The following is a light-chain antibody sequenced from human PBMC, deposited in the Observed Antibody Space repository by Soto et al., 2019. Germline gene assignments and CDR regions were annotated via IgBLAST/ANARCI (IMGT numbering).Light chain of an antibody. CDR1: RSDVGGYNY. V-gene: IGLV2-11*01. Sequence: QSALTQPRSVSGSPGQSVTISCTGTRSDVGGYNYVSWYQQYPGKAPKLMIYDVTKRPSGVPDRFSGSKSGNTASLTISGLQADDEADYYCCSYAGTYIFVFGTGTKVTVL. CDR3: CSYAGTYIFV. CDR2: DVT. J-gene: IGLJ1*01.